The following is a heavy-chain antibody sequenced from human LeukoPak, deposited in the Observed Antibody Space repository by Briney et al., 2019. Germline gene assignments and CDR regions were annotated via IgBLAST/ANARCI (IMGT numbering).Heavy chain of an antibody. D-gene: IGHD4-11*01. J-gene: IGHJ4*02. V-gene: IGHV3-66*02. CDR1: GITVTTNY. Sequence: GGSLRLSCAASGITVTTNYWSWVRQAPGKGLEWVSVIYSGGSTYFADSVKGRFTISRDNSKNTLYLQMNSLRAEDTAVYYCAKDRQYYFDYWGQGTLVTVSS. CDR2: IYSGGST. CDR3: AKDRQYYFDY.